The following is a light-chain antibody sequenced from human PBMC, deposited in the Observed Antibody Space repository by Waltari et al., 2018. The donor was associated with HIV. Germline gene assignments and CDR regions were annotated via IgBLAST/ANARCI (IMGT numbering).Light chain of an antibody. V-gene: IGLV3-21*04. Sequence: SYVLTQPPPVSVAPGQTARITCGGTNIGSKSVHWYQQKPGQAPLLVIYYDSARPSGIPERFSGSNSGNTATLTISRVEAGDEADYYCQVWDSSSDHVVFGGGTNLTVL. CDR2: YDS. J-gene: IGLJ2*01. CDR1: NIGSKS. CDR3: QVWDSSSDHVV.